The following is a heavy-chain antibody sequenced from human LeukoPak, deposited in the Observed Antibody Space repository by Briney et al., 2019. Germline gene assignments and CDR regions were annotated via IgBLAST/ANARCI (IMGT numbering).Heavy chain of an antibody. CDR3: AKGPNFWLTPIAFDI. D-gene: IGHD3-3*01. CDR1: GFTFSNAW. J-gene: IGHJ3*02. Sequence: GGSLRLSCAASGFTFSNAWMSWVRQAPGKGLKWVSGISGSGGSTYYAGSVKGRFTISRDNSQNTLYLQMNSLRAEDTAVYYCAKGPNFWLTPIAFDIWGQGTKVTVSS. CDR2: ISGSGGST. V-gene: IGHV3-23*01.